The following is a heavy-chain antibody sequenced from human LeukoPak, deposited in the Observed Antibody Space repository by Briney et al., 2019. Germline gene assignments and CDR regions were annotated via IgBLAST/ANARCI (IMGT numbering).Heavy chain of an antibody. CDR3: ARSTSSEYDIYHFDY. J-gene: IGHJ4*02. CDR1: GFTFSSCG. Sequence: GGSLRLSCAASGFTFSSCGMHWVRQAPGKGLEWVAVIWYDGNNKYYADSVKGRFTISRDNSKNTLYLQMNSLRAEDTAVYYCARSTSSEYDIYHFDYWGQGTLVTVSS. CDR2: IWYDGNNK. D-gene: IGHD3-9*01. V-gene: IGHV3-33*01.